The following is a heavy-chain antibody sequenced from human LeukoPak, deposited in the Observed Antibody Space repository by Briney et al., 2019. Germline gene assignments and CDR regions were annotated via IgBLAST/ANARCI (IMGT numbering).Heavy chain of an antibody. CDR1: GFTFSSYW. Sequence: PGGSLRLSCAASGFTFSSYWMLWVRQAPGKGLEWVATINQDGSEKYYVDSVKGRFTISTDNAKNSLYLQMNSLRVDDTAIYYCARIVAGYWGQGTLVTVSS. J-gene: IGHJ4*02. CDR3: ARIVAGY. V-gene: IGHV3-7*01. CDR2: INQDGSEK. D-gene: IGHD5-12*01.